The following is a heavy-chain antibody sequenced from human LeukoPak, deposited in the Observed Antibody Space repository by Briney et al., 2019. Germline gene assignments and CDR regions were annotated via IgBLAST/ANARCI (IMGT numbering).Heavy chain of an antibody. CDR1: GFTVSDNY. J-gene: IGHJ4*02. D-gene: IGHD3-10*01. CDR2: IYSGGST. CDR3: AKDTRLYSGSGSYFHDF. Sequence: GGSLRLSCAASGFTVSDNYMSWDRQAPGKGLEWVSIIYSGGSTYYADSVKGRFTISRDNSKNTLFLQMNSLRAEGTAVYYCAKDTRLYSGSGSYFHDFWGQGTLVTVSS. V-gene: IGHV3-53*01.